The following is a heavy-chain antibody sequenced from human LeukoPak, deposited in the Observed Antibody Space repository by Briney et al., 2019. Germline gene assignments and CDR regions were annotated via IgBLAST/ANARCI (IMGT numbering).Heavy chain of an antibody. V-gene: IGHV3-30*03. CDR3: ARARAVAGPFDY. D-gene: IGHD6-19*01. CDR2: ISYDGNDK. CDR1: GFTFSTYG. J-gene: IGHJ4*02. Sequence: GGSLRLSCAASGFTFSTYGMHWVRQAPGKGLEWVAIISYDGNDKDYADSVRGRFTISRDNSKNTLYLQMNSLRAEDTAVYYCARARAVAGPFDYWGQGTLVTVSS.